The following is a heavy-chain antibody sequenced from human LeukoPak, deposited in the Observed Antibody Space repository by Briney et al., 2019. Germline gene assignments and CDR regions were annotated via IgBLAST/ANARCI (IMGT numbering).Heavy chain of an antibody. V-gene: IGHV3-48*03. J-gene: IGHJ4*02. D-gene: IGHD6-19*01. Sequence: GGSLRLSCAVSGFTFSDYEMNWVRQAPGKGLEGVAYIINGGSIIYYGDSVKGRFTISRDNAKNSLHLQMNSLRAEDTAVYYCARQRIAVTVGGDFDYWGQGTLVTVSS. CDR1: GFTFSDYE. CDR2: IINGGSII. CDR3: ARQRIAVTVGGDFDY.